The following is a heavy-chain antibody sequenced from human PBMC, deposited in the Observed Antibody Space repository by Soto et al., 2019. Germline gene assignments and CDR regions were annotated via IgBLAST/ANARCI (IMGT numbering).Heavy chain of an antibody. CDR3: SRCYYDTSGFYLGGPKYFLH. Sequence: EVQLVESGGGLVQPGGSMRLSCAASGLAFSNYWMHWVRQAPGKGLMWVSRVNNDGSTTTYADSVEGRFTISRDNAKNTLYLQMNSLRVEDTAVYYCSRCYYDTSGFYLGGPKYFLHWGQGTLVTVSS. CDR1: GLAFSNYW. D-gene: IGHD3-22*01. J-gene: IGHJ1*01. CDR2: VNNDGSTT. V-gene: IGHV3-74*01.